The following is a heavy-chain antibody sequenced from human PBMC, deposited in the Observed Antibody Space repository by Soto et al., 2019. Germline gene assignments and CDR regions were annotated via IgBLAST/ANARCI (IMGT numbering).Heavy chain of an antibody. CDR2: INSDGSVS. J-gene: IGHJ6*03. V-gene: IGHV3-74*02. Sequence: EVQLVESGGGLVQPGGSLRLSCAASGFTFSNYWMYWVRQAPGKGLEWVSRINSDGSVSSYADSVKGRLTISRDNVKNTLYLQMDSLGAEDTAVYYCARGDCVGGTCYSLAGSFYYYVDVWGKGTTVTVFS. CDR1: GFTFSNYW. D-gene: IGHD2-15*01. CDR3: ARGDCVGGTCYSLAGSFYYYVDV.